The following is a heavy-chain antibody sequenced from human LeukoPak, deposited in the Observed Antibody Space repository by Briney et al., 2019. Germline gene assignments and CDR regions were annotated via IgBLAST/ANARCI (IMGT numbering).Heavy chain of an antibody. CDR1: GGSISSYY. Sequence: SETLSLTCSVSGGSISSYYWGWIRQPPGKGLEWIGSIYYSGSTYYNPSLKSRVTISVDTSKNQFSLKLSSVTAADTAVYYCARDGRPAGTGFDYWGQGTLVTVSS. CDR3: ARDGRPAGTGFDY. CDR2: IYYSGST. V-gene: IGHV4-39*07. D-gene: IGHD6-13*01. J-gene: IGHJ4*02.